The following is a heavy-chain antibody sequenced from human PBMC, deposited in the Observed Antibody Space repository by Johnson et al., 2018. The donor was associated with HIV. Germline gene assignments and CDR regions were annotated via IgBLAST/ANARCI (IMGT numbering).Heavy chain of an antibody. J-gene: IGHJ3*02. D-gene: IGHD2-15*01. CDR2: ISYDGHIK. V-gene: IGHV3-30*04. Sequence: VQLVESGGGVVQPGRSLRLSCAASGFTFKNYAMHWVRQAPGERLEWVAVISYDGHIKYYADSVKGRFTISRDNSKSTLYLQINSLRAEDAAVFYCARVGVGGYSADGAFDIWGHGQWSPSLQ. CDR1: GFTFKNYA. CDR3: ARVGVGGYSADGAFDI.